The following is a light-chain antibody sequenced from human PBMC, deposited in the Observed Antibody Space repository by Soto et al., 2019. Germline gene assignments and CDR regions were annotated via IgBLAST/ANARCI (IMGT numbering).Light chain of an antibody. CDR2: DVS. J-gene: IGLJ1*01. V-gene: IGLV2-14*03. CDR3: SSFTRSNSYV. CDR1: SSDVGAYNY. Sequence: QSALTRPASVSGSPGQSITISCTGTSSDVGAYNYVSWYQQHPGKVPKLMIYDVSDRPSGVSNRFSGSKSGNTASLTISGLQAEDEADYYCSSFTRSNSYVFGTGTKVTVL.